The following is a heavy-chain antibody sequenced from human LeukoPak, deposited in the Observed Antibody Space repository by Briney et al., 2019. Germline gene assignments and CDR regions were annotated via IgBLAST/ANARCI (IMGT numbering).Heavy chain of an antibody. Sequence: GGSLRLSCAASGFTVSSNYMSWVRQAPGKGLEWVSVIYSGGSTYYADSVKGRFTISRDNSKNTLYLQMNSLRVEDTAMYYCAREPGGYYDSSGFLDDWGQGTLVTVSS. J-gene: IGHJ4*02. D-gene: IGHD3-22*01. V-gene: IGHV3-53*01. CDR3: AREPGGYYDSSGFLDD. CDR2: IYSGGST. CDR1: GFTVSSNY.